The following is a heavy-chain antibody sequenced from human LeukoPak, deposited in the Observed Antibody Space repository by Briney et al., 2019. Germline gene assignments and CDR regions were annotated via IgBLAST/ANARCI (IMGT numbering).Heavy chain of an antibody. CDR1: GFTFSTYG. D-gene: IGHD6-6*01. CDR3: RYSSSSADY. J-gene: IGHJ4*02. V-gene: IGHV3-33*03. Sequence: GRALRLSCAASGFTFSTYGMQWVRQAPGKGLEWVALIWYDGNNKYYADSVKGRFTISRDNAKNSLYLQMNSLRAEDTAVYYCRYSSSSADYWGQGTLVTVSS. CDR2: IWYDGNNK.